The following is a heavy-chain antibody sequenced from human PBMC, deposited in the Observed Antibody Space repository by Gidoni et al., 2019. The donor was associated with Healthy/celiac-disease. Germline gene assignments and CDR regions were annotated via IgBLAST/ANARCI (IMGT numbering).Heavy chain of an antibody. J-gene: IGHJ4*02. CDR3: ARFGGYYDSSGYWEYYFDY. CDR1: GGTFSSYA. D-gene: IGHD3-22*01. Sequence: QVQLVQSGAEVKKTGSSVKVSFKASGGTFSSYAISWVRQAPGQGLEWMGGIIPIFGTANYAQKFQGRVTITADESTSTAYMELSSLRSEDTAVYYCARFGGYYDSSGYWEYYFDYWGQGTLVTVSS. CDR2: IIPIFGTA. V-gene: IGHV1-69*01.